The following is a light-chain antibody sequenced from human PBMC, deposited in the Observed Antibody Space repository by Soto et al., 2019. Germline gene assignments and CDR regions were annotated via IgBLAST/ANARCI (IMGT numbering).Light chain of an antibody. Sequence: QSVLTQPPSASGTPGQRVTISCSASSGSLSVDWYQHLPGTAPKLLIYSNYQRPSGVPDRFSGSKSGTSASLVISGLQSEVDADYYCAGRDDSLSGLYVFGTGTKLTVL. CDR3: AGRDDSLSGLYV. V-gene: IGLV1-44*01. J-gene: IGLJ1*01. CDR2: SNY. CDR1: SGSLS.